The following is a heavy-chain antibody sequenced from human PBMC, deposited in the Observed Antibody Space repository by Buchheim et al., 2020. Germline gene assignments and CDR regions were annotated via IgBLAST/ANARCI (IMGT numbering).Heavy chain of an antibody. CDR2: INWSGDDI. D-gene: IGHD2-8*01. CDR1: GIGIRYAA. Sequence: EVNLVESGGSLVRPDRSVRLSCVVSGIGIRYAAMHWVRKSPGKGLEWVAGINWSGDDIHYADTVKGRFIISRDNARSSLFLQMSSLTSDDTALYLCARDNGAQLGPPQYWGRGTL. CDR3: ARDNGAQLGPPQY. V-gene: IGHV3-9*01. J-gene: IGHJ4*02.